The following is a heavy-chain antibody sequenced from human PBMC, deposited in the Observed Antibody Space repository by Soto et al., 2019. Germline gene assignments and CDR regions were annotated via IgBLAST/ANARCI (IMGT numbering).Heavy chain of an antibody. D-gene: IGHD4-4*01. V-gene: IGHV3-23*01. CDR3: AKLLHNSYYNVMDV. Sequence: GGSLRLSCAASGFTFSNSGMRWVRQAPGQWLEWVSSIGPSGNTYYSDAVKGLFTISRDISKNTLFLQMDSLRAKETATYYCAKLLHNSYYNVMDVWGQGTTVTVSS. J-gene: IGHJ6*02. CDR1: GFTFSNSG. CDR2: IGPSGNT.